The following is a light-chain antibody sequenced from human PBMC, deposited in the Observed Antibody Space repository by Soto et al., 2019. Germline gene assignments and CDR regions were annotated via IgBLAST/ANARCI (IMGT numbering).Light chain of an antibody. CDR3: QKYNSAPWT. V-gene: IGKV1-27*01. CDR2: SAS. CDR1: QDISDY. Sequence: DIQVTQSPSSLSASAGDRVTITCRASQDISDYLAWYQQKPGKVPKLLIHSASTLQSGVPSRFSGSGSGTDFNLTISSLQPEDVATYYCQKYNSAPWTFGQGTKVEIK. J-gene: IGKJ1*01.